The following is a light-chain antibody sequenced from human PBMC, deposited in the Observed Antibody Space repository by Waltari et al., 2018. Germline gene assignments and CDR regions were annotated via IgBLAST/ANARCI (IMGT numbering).Light chain of an antibody. CDR1: QGVDIY. CDR2: GAS. Sequence: DFQITQSPSSLSASVGDRITITCRASQGVDIYLAWHQHKAGKAPELLVYGASTVPSGVPSRFSGSGSGTTFTLTINSLQPEDVATYYCQNYNSDPWTFGQGTRVDIK. V-gene: IGKV1-27*01. CDR3: QNYNSDPWT. J-gene: IGKJ1*01.